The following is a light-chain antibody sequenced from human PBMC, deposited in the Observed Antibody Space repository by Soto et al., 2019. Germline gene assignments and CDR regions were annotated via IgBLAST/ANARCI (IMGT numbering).Light chain of an antibody. V-gene: IGKV1-5*03. Sequence: DIQMTQSPSTLSGSVGDRVTITCRASQTISSWLAWYQQKPGKAPKLRIYKASTLKSGVPSRFSGSGSGTEFTRTISSLQPDEFATDYCQHYNSYSEAFGQGTKVELK. CDR1: QTISSW. J-gene: IGKJ1*01. CDR3: QHYNSYSEA. CDR2: KAS.